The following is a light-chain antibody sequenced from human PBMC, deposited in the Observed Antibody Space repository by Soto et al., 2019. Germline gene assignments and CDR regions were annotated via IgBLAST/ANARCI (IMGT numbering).Light chain of an antibody. CDR1: TSDVGAYDH. Sequence: QSVLTQPPSASGSPGQSVTISCTGTTSDVGAYDHVSWYQQHPGRAPKLVIYEVNKRPSGVPDRFSGSKSGNTASLTVSGLQAEDEADYYCCSYAGNNNFEFGGGTKVTVL. CDR2: EVN. J-gene: IGLJ2*01. CDR3: CSYAGNNNFE. V-gene: IGLV2-8*01.